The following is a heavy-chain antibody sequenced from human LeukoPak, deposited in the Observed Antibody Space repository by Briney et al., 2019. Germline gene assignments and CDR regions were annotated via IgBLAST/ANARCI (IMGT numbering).Heavy chain of an antibody. CDR1: GFTVSNNY. J-gene: IGHJ1*01. V-gene: IGHV3-66*01. D-gene: IGHD3-22*01. Sequence: GGSLRLSCAASGFTVSNNYMNWVRQAPGKGLEWVSVIYSGGSTSYADSVKGRFTISRDNSSNTVSLQMNTLRAEDTAVYYCARGNSYDSSGYPEYFQNWGQGTLVTVSS. CDR2: IYSGGST. CDR3: ARGNSYDSSGYPEYFQN.